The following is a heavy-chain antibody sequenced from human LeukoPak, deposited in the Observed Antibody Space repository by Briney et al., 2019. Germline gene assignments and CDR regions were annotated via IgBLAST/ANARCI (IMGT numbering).Heavy chain of an antibody. J-gene: IGHJ4*02. D-gene: IGHD1-26*01. Sequence: SETLSLTCTVSGGSISSYYWSWIRQPPGKGLEWIGSIYYSGSTYYNPSLKSRVTISVDTSKNQFSLKLSSVTAADTAVYYCARATRTIARIDYWGQGTLVTVSS. V-gene: IGHV4-59*05. CDR3: ARATRTIARIDY. CDR1: GGSISSYY. CDR2: IYYSGST.